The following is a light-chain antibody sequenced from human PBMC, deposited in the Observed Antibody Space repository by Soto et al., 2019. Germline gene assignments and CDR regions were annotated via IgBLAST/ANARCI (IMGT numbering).Light chain of an antibody. CDR2: AAS. CDR1: QGISNY. J-gene: IGKJ1*01. V-gene: IGKV1-27*01. Sequence: DIQMTQSPSSLSASVGDRVTITCRASQGISNYLAWYQQKPGKVPKLLIYAASTLQSGVPSRFSGSGSGTDCTLTISSLPPANVATYYCQKYNSAPWTFGQGTKVDIK. CDR3: QKYNSAPWT.